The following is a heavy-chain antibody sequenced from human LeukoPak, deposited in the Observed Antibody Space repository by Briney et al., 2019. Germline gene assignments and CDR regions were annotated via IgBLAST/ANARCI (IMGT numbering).Heavy chain of an antibody. CDR2: IKNVGRAT. CDR1: GLTYTDFW. V-gene: IGHV3-74*01. D-gene: IGHD5-18*01. CDR3: ATGHSYGYDY. Sequence: GGSLRLSCAASGLTYTDFWMHWVRQAPGKGLEWVSLIKNVGRATRYADSVKGRFIISREDAKNTLDLQMNSLKVDDTAVYYCATGHSYGYDYWGQGILVTVSS. J-gene: IGHJ4*02.